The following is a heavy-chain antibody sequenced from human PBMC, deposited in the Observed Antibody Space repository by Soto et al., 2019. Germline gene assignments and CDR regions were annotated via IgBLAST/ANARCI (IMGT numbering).Heavy chain of an antibody. J-gene: IGHJ6*02. V-gene: IGHV5-10-1*01. CDR1: GYSFTSYW. Sequence: GESLKISCKGSGYSFTSYWISWVRQMPGKGLEWMGRIDPSDSYTNYSPSFQGHVTISADKSISTAYLQWSSLKASDTAMYYCARLNGSPYYDFWSGYRTPQNYYYYYGMDVWGQGTTVTVSS. CDR3: ARLNGSPYYDFWSGYRTPQNYYYYYGMDV. D-gene: IGHD3-3*01. CDR2: IDPSDSYT.